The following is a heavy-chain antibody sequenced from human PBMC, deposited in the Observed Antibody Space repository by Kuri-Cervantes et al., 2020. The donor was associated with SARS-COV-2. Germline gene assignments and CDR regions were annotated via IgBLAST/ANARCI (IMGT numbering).Heavy chain of an antibody. CDR3: ALETFDY. J-gene: IGHJ4*02. Sequence: GGSLRLSCAASGFSFSSDGMSWVRQAPGKGLEWVSSISSSSSYIYYADSVKGRFTISRDDSRNTVYLQMNSLRTEDTAVYYCALETFDYCGQGTLVTVSS. CDR2: ISSSSSYI. CDR1: GFSFSSDG. V-gene: IGHV3-21*01.